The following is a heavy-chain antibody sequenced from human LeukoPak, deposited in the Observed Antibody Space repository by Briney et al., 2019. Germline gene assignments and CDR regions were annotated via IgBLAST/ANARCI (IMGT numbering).Heavy chain of an antibody. CDR3: ARISPPIAVAPYYMDV. Sequence: ASVKVSCKASGYTFTFYYMHWVRQAPGQGLEWMGIINPSANNTNYAQTFQGRVTMTRDMPTSTFYMELSSLRSEDTAVYYCARISPPIAVAPYYMDVWGKGTTVTVSS. J-gene: IGHJ6*03. V-gene: IGHV1-46*01. CDR1: GYTFTFYY. CDR2: INPSANNT. D-gene: IGHD6-19*01.